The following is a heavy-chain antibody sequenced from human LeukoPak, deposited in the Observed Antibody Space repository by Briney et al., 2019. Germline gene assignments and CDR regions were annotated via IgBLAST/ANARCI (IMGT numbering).Heavy chain of an antibody. J-gene: IGHJ5*01. CDR2: IKEDGSRD. D-gene: IGHD5/OR15-5a*01. CDR1: GFTFTTYW. Sequence: AESLRLSCAASGFTFTTYWMSWVRQTPEKGLEWVANIKEDGSRDYYVDSVKGRFTISRDNAKNLLYLQMKSLRAEDTATYYCARDGGVYDSWGQGTLVTVSS. V-gene: IGHV3-7*01. CDR3: ARDGGVYDS.